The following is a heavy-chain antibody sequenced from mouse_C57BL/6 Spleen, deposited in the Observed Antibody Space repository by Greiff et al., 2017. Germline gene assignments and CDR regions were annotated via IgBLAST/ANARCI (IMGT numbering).Heavy chain of an antibody. CDR2: IYPGDGDT. J-gene: IGHJ2*01. Sequence: QVQLQQSGPELVKPGASVKISCTASGYAFSSSWMNWVKQRPGKGLEWIGRIYPGDGDTNYTGTFQGKAPLTADKSSSTAYMQLSSLTSEDAAVYFCASPQAGSPLYFDYWGKGTTLTVSS. D-gene: IGHD6-1*01. CDR3: ASPQAGSPLYFDY. V-gene: IGHV1-82*01. CDR1: GYAFSSSW.